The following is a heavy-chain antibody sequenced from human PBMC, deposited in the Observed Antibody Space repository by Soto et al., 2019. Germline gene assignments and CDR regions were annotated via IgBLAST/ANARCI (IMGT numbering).Heavy chain of an antibody. V-gene: IGHV3-21*01. Sequence: EVQLVESGGGLVKPGGSLRLSCAASGFTFSSYSMNWVRQAPGKGLEWVSSISSSSSYLYYADSVKGRFTISRDNAKNSLYLQMNSLRAEDTAVYYCASSTVTTDYFDYWCQGTLVTVSS. CDR1: GFTFSSYS. D-gene: IGHD4-4*01. J-gene: IGHJ4*02. CDR3: ASSTVTTDYFDY. CDR2: ISSSSSYL.